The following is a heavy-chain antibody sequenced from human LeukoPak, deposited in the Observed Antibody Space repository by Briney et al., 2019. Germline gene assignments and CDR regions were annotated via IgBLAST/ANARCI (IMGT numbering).Heavy chain of an antibody. Sequence: ASVKVSCKASGYTFTSYYMHWVRQAPGQVLAWMGIINPSGGSTSYAQKFQGRVTMTRDTSTSTVYMELSSLRSEDTAVYYCARDCSRNEYSSSWYIHFQHWGQGTLVTVSS. V-gene: IGHV1-46*01. J-gene: IGHJ1*01. CDR2: INPSGGST. D-gene: IGHD6-13*01. CDR1: GYTFTSYY. CDR3: ARDCSRNEYSSSWYIHFQH.